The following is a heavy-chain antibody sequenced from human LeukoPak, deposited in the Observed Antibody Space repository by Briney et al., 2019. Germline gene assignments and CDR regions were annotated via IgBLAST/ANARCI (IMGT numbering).Heavy chain of an antibody. CDR2: INAGNGNT. J-gene: IGHJ4*02. V-gene: IGHV1-3*01. D-gene: IGHD5-12*01. CDR3: ARNIVATRKLDY. CDR1: GYTFTSYA. Sequence: ASVKVSCKASGYTFTSYAMHWVRQAPGQRLEWMGWINAGNGNTLCSQKFQGRVTMTRDTSATTAYMELSSLRAEDTAVYYCARNIVATRKLDYWGQGTLVTVSS.